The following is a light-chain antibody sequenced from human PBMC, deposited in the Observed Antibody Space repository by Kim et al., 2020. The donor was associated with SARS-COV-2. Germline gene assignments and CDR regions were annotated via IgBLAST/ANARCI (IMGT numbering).Light chain of an antibody. CDR2: AAS. CDR1: QGITNY. Sequence: SASTGDRVTITCRASQGITNYLAWYQQKPGKAPELLIYAASTLQSGVPSRFNGSGSGTDFTLTISCLRSEDFATYYCQQYYNYPLTFGGGTKVEIK. CDR3: QQYYNYPLT. J-gene: IGKJ4*01. V-gene: IGKV1-8*01.